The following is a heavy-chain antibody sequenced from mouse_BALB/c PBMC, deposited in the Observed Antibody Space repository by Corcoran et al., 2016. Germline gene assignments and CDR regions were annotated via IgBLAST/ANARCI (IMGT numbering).Heavy chain of an antibody. J-gene: IGHJ2*01. CDR2: INTYTGEP. CDR1: GYTFTNYG. Sequence: QIQLVQSGPELKKPGETVKISCKASGYTFTNYGMNWVKQAPGKGLKWMGWINTYTGEPTYADDFKGRFAFSLETSASTAYLQLNNRKNEDMATYFCARAGTGDYWGQGTTLTVSS. V-gene: IGHV9-1*02. CDR3: ARAGTGDY. D-gene: IGHD4-1*01.